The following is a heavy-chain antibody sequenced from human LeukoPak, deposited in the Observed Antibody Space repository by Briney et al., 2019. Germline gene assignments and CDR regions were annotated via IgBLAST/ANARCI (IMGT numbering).Heavy chain of an antibody. D-gene: IGHD1-7*01. Sequence: PSETLSLTCAVYGESLSDYYWSWIRQPPGKGLEWIGEINHSGGTNYNPSLKSRVTVSIDTSKNQFSVKLRSMTAADTAVYFCARHAFGNYWSPFDFWGQGVVVTVSS. CDR1: GESLSDYY. CDR2: INHSGGT. J-gene: IGHJ4*02. CDR3: ARHAFGNYWSPFDF. V-gene: IGHV4-34*01.